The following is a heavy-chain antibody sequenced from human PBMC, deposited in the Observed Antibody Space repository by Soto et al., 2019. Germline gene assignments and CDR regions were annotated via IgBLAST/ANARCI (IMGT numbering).Heavy chain of an antibody. J-gene: IGHJ6*02. CDR2: ISDSGGST. CDR1: GFTFSSYS. V-gene: IGHV3-23*01. D-gene: IGHD3-3*01. CDR3: ARAQVRTHDFWSGYSAASGYYYGMDV. Sequence: PGGSLRLSSRASGFTFSSYSMSWVRPAQGKGLEWVSAISDSGGSTYYADSVKGRFTISRDNSKNTLYLQMNSLRAEDTAVYYCARAQVRTHDFWSGYSAASGYYYGMDVWGQGTTVTVSS.